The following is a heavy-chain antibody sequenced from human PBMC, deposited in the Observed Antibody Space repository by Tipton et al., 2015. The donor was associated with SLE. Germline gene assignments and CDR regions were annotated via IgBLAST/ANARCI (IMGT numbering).Heavy chain of an antibody. J-gene: IGHJ4*02. D-gene: IGHD6-13*01. CDR3: ARQSPHMAATGTPFDY. CDR1: GGPISTYY. V-gene: IGHV4-59*08. CDR2: IYYSGST. Sequence: TLSLTCTVFGGPISTYYWSWIRQPPGKGLEWIGFIYYSGSTNYNPSLKSRVTISVDTSKNQFSLKLNSVTAADTAVYYCARQSPHMAATGTPFDYWGQGTLVTVSS.